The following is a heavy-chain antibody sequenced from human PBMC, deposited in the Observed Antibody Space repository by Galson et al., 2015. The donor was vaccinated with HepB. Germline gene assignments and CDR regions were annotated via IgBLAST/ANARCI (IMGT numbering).Heavy chain of an antibody. V-gene: IGHV1-3*01. CDR2: INAGNGNT. CDR3: ARDHGCLYGSGSYCYYYYGMDV. Sequence: SVKVSCKASGYTFTSYAMHWVRQAPGQRLEWMGWINAGNGNTKYSQKFQGRVTITRDTSASTAYMELSSLRSEDTAVYYCARDHGCLYGSGSYCYYYYGMDVWGQGTTVTVSS. CDR1: GYTFTSYA. J-gene: IGHJ6*02. D-gene: IGHD3-10*01.